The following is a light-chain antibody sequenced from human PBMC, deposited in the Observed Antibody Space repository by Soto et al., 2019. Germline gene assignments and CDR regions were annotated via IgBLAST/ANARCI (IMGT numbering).Light chain of an antibody. V-gene: IGLV1-44*01. J-gene: IGLJ2*01. CDR2: SSN. CDR3: AAWDDSLNGVV. CDR1: SSNIGSNS. Sequence: QSVLTQPPSASGTPGQRVTISCSGSSSNIGSNSVNWYQQLPGTAPKLLMYSSNQRPSGVPDRFSGSKSGTSASLAISGLQSEDEADEYCAAWDDSLNGVVFGGGTKLTVL.